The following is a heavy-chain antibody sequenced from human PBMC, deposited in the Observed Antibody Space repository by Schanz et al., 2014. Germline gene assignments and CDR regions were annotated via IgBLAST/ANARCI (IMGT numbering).Heavy chain of an antibody. D-gene: IGHD5-18*01. J-gene: IGHJ4*02. Sequence: QVQLVESGGGLVKPGGSLRLSCAASGFTFSDYYMSWIRQAPGKGLEWVSYISHNSHYTNYADSVKGRFTISRDTAENSVYLQMNSLRAEDTAVYYCARDGYRNGRPFDHWGQGTRVTGSA. CDR3: ARDGYRNGRPFDH. V-gene: IGHV3-11*06. CDR2: ISHNSHYT. CDR1: GFTFSDYY.